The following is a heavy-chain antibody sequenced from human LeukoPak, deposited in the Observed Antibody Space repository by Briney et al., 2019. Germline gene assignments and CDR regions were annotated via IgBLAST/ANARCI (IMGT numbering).Heavy chain of an antibody. CDR1: GYTFTGYY. J-gene: IGHJ4*02. D-gene: IGHD2-2*01. CDR2: INPNSGGT. Sequence: ASVKVSCKASGYTFTGYYMHWVRQAPGQGLEWMGWINPNSGGTNYAQKFQGRVTMTRDTSISTAYMELSRLRSDDTAVYYCAREDIVVVPAAIDYWAREPWSPSPQ. V-gene: IGHV1-2*02. CDR3: AREDIVVVPAAIDY.